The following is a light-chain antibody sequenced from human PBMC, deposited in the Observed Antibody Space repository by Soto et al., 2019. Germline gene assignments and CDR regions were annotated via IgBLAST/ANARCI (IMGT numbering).Light chain of an antibody. CDR2: GAS. CDR3: QQYGSSPFT. CDR1: QSVSSSY. J-gene: IGKJ3*01. Sequence: EIVVTQSPGTLPLSPGERATLSCRASQSVSSSYLAWYQQKPGQAPMLLIYGASSRATGIPDRFSGSGSGTDFTLTISRLEPEDFAVYYCQQYGSSPFTFGPGTKVDIK. V-gene: IGKV3-20*01.